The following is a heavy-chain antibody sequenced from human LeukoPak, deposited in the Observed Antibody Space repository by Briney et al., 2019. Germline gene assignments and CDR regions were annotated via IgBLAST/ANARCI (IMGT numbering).Heavy chain of an antibody. CDR2: INHSGST. J-gene: IGHJ4*02. CDR3: AIFEGFDWLQHY. Sequence: SETLSLTCAGYGGSFSGYYCSWIRQPPGNGLEWIGEINHSGSTNYNPSLKSRVTISVDTSKNQFSLKLSSVTAADTAVYYCAIFEGFDWLQHYWGQGTLVTVSS. V-gene: IGHV4-34*01. D-gene: IGHD3-9*01. CDR1: GGSFSGYY.